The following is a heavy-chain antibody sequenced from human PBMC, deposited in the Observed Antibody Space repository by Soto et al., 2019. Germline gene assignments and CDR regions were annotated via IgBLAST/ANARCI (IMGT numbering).Heavy chain of an antibody. CDR3: ARQGPYYYQIRYFDL. V-gene: IGHV4-39*01. D-gene: IGHD3-10*01. Sequence: QLQLQESGPGLVKPSETLSLTCTVSGGSISSSSYYWGWIRQPPGKGLEWIGSIYYSGSTYYNPSLKSRVTISVDTSKNQFSLKLSSVTAADTAVYYCARQGPYYYQIRYFDLWGRGTLVTVSS. J-gene: IGHJ2*01. CDR2: IYYSGST. CDR1: GGSISSSSYY.